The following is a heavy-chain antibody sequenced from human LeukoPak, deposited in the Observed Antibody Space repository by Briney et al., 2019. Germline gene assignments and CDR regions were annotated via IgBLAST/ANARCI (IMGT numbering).Heavy chain of an antibody. Sequence: GGSLRLSCAASGFTFSSYSMNWVCQAPGKGLEWVSSISSSSSYIYYADSVKGRFTISRDNAKNSLYLQMNSLRAEDTAVYYCARTYGDYVYILGYWGQGTLVTVSS. CDR1: GFTFSSYS. J-gene: IGHJ4*02. D-gene: IGHD4-17*01. V-gene: IGHV3-21*01. CDR2: ISSSSSYI. CDR3: ARTYGDYVYILGY.